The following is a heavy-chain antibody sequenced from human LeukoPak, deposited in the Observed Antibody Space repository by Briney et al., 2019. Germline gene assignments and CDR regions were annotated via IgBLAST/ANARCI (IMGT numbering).Heavy chain of an antibody. CDR1: GGSISSSSYY. CDR2: IYYSGST. CDR3: ARGTEMATRESHDY. V-gene: IGHV4-39*07. J-gene: IGHJ4*02. Sequence: PSETLSLTCTVSGGSISSSSYYWGWIRQPPGKGLEWIGSIYYSGSTYYNPSLKSRVTISVDTSKNQFSLKLSSVTAAGTAVYYCARGTEMATRESHDYWGQGTLVTVSS. D-gene: IGHD5-24*01.